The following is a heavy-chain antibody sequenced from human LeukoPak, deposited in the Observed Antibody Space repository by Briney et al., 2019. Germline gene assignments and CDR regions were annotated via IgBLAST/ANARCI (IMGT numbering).Heavy chain of an antibody. J-gene: IGHJ4*02. CDR1: GYIFTNYV. V-gene: IGHV1-18*01. CDR2: INLYNDNT. Sequence: ASVKVSCKASGYIFTNYVISWVRQAPGQGLEWMGWINLYNDNTNYAQKVQGRVTLTTDTSTSTAYMELRSLRSDDTAVYYCARTGLKGDFDYWGQGTLVTVSS. CDR3: ARTGLKGDFDY. D-gene: IGHD7-27*01.